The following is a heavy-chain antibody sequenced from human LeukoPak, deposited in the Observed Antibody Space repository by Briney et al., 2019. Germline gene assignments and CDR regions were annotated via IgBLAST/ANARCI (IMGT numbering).Heavy chain of an antibody. CDR2: VYPSAGTS. CDR1: GYTFTGYY. J-gene: IGHJ4*02. V-gene: IGHV1-46*03. CDR3: VSEYHGGYFDF. D-gene: IGHD3-16*01. Sequence: GASVKVSCKASGYTFTGYYMHWVRQAPGQGLEWLGVVYPSAGTSDPAQRFQARITLSDDTSTSTAYMELRSLKSEDTAIYFCVSEYHGGYFDFWGQGTLVTVSS.